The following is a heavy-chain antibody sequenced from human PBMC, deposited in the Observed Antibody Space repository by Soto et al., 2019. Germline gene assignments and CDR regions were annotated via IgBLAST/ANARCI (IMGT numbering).Heavy chain of an antibody. Sequence: VQLQESGPGLVKPSETLSLTCTVSGGSISSYYWSWIRQPPGKGLEWIGYIYYSGSTNYNPSLKSRVTISVDTPKNQFSLKRSSVTAADTAVYYCARGGERSWIQLWSWGQGTLVTVSS. CDR3: ARGGERSWIQLWS. CDR1: GGSISSYY. D-gene: IGHD5-18*01. V-gene: IGHV4-59*08. J-gene: IGHJ5*02. CDR2: IYYSGST.